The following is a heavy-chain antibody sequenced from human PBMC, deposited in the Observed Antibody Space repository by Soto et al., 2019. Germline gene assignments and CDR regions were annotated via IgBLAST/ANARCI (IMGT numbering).Heavy chain of an antibody. D-gene: IGHD2-15*01. Sequence: QLQLQESGPGLVKPSETLSLTCTVSGGSISTSTYSWGWIRQSPGKGLEWIGNIYYSGTTYYNPSLKSRVTMSVDTSKNQFSLKLSSVTATDTAMYYCATYASGGRWDYWGQGTLVTVSS. V-gene: IGHV4-39*01. CDR1: GGSISTSTYS. J-gene: IGHJ4*02. CDR3: ATYASGGRWDY. CDR2: IYYSGTT.